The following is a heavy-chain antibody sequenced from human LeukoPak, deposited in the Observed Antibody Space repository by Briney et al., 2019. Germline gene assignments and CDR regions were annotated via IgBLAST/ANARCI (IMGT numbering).Heavy chain of an antibody. CDR2: ISYDGSNK. Sequence: GGSLRLSCAASGFTFSSYAMHWVRQAPGKGLEWVAVISYDGSNKYYADSVKGRFTISRDNSKNTLYLQMNSLRAEDTAVYYCARALPSSWYYFDYWGQGTLVTVSS. CDR1: GFTFSSYA. CDR3: ARALPSSWYYFDY. J-gene: IGHJ4*02. D-gene: IGHD6-13*01. V-gene: IGHV3-30-3*01.